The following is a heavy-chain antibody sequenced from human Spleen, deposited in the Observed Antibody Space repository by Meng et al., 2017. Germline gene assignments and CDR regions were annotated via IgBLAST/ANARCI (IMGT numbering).Heavy chain of an antibody. V-gene: IGHV4-59*01. CDR3: ATSFSGYAFDY. D-gene: IGHD5-12*01. J-gene: IGHJ4*02. CDR2: IYYSGST. CDR1: ADSISSYY. Sequence: QVKLQQWGAGLLKPSVTLSLTFTISADSISSYYWSWIRQPPGKGLEWIGYIYYSGSTNYNPSLKSRVTVLEDTSKNHFSLRLSSVTAADTAVYYCATSFSGYAFDYWGQGALVTVSS.